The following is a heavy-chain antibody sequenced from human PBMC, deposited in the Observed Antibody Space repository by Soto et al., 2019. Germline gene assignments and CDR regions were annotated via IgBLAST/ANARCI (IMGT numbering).Heavy chain of an antibody. Sequence: EVQLVESGGVVVQPGGSLRLSCAASGFTFDDYTMHWVRQAPGKGLEWVSLISWDGGSTYYADSVKGRFTISRDNSKNSLYLQMNSLGTEDTALYYCAKDKEVLSEAKYYYYGMDVWVQGTTVTVSS. CDR1: GFTFDDYT. CDR2: ISWDGGST. D-gene: IGHD3-10*01. V-gene: IGHV3-43*01. CDR3: AKDKEVLSEAKYYYYGMDV. J-gene: IGHJ6*02.